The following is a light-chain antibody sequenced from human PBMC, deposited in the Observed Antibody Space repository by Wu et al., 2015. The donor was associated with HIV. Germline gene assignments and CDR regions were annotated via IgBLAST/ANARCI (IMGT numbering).Light chain of an antibody. CDR2: DVF. CDR1: QSVSTF. V-gene: IGKV3-11*01. CDR3: QQRDDWPLT. Sequence: EIVLTQSPGTLSLSPGERATLSCRASQSVSTFLAWYQQRLGQPPRLLIYDVFNRATGIPVRFSGSGSATDFHLTISSLEPEDSAIYYCQQRDDWPLTFGGGTRVEIK. J-gene: IGKJ4*01.